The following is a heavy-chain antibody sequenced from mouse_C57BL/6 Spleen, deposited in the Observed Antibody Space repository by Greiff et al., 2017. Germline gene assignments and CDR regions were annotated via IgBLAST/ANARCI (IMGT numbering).Heavy chain of an antibody. D-gene: IGHD1-1*01. V-gene: IGHV7-1*01. Sequence: EVKLVESGGGLVQSGRSLRLSCATSGFTFSDFYMEWVRQAPGKGLEWIAASRNKANDYTTEYSASVKGRFIVSRDTSQSILYLQMKALRAEDTAIYYCARDAATYYYCSSAWYFDVWGTGTTVTVSS. CDR1: GFTFSDFY. CDR2: SRNKANDYTT. CDR3: ARDAATYYYCSSAWYFDV. J-gene: IGHJ1*03.